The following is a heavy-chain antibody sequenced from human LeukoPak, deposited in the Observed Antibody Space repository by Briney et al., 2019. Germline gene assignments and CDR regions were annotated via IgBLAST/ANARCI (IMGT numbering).Heavy chain of an antibody. Sequence: GASVKVSCKASGYTFTSYYMHWVRQAPGQGLEWMGWINPNSGGTNYAQKFQGWVTMTRDTSISTAYMELSRLRSDDTAVYYCARVAVLRYFDGPLGGAFDIWGQGTMVTVSS. J-gene: IGHJ3*02. CDR3: ARVAVLRYFDGPLGGAFDI. D-gene: IGHD3-9*01. CDR1: GYTFTSYY. V-gene: IGHV1-2*04. CDR2: INPNSGGT.